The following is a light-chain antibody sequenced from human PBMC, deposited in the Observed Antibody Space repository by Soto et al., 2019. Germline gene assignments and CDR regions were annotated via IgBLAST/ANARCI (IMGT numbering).Light chain of an antibody. CDR3: CSYAGSSTWV. CDR2: EVT. Sequence: QSVLTQPASVSGSPGQSITISCTGTSSDVGSYNLVSWFQQHPGKATKLLIYEVTKRPSGVSNRFSGSKSGNTASLTISGLQAEDEADYYCCSYAGSSTWVFGGGTQLTFL. J-gene: IGLJ3*02. CDR1: SSDVGSYNL. V-gene: IGLV2-23*02.